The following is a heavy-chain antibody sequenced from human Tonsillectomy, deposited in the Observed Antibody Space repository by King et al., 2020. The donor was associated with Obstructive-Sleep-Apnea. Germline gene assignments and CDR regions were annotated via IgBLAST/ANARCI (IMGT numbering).Heavy chain of an antibody. Sequence: QLQESGPGLVKPSQTLSLTCAVSCGSMSRGGYYWSWIRQPPGKGLEWIGYIYYSGSTYYNQSLKSRVTISVDKSKNQFSLKLSTVTAADTAVYYCARVRDSSSWVDAFDIWGQGTMVTVSS. V-gene: IGHV4-30-4*07. J-gene: IGHJ3*02. CDR1: CGSMSRGGYY. D-gene: IGHD6-13*01. CDR2: IYYSGST. CDR3: ARVRDSSSWVDAFDI.